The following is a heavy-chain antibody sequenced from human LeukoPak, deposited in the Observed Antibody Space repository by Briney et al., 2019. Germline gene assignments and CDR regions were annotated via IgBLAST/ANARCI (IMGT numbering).Heavy chain of an antibody. Sequence: GGSLRLSCAASELTSSTSWMSWVRQAPGKGLEWVANIKQDGSEKYYVDSVKGRFSISRDNAKNSLYLQMNSLRAEDTAVYYCARALSSWGQGTLVTVSS. J-gene: IGHJ4*02. V-gene: IGHV3-7*03. CDR3: ARALSS. CDR1: ELTSSTSW. CDR2: IKQDGSEK. D-gene: IGHD2-2*01.